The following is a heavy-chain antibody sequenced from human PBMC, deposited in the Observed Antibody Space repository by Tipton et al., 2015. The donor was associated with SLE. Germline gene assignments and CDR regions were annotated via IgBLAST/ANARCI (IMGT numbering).Heavy chain of an antibody. D-gene: IGHD3-3*01. V-gene: IGHV3-23*01. CDR1: GFTFSSYA. CDR2: ISGSGGST. J-gene: IGHJ3*02. Sequence: SLRLSCAASGFTFSSYAMSWVRQAPGKGLEWVSAISGSGGSTYYADSVKGRFTISRDNSKNTLYLQMNSLRAEDTAVYYCAKDRGYDFWSGLDAFDIWGQGTMVTVSS. CDR3: AKDRGYDFWSGLDAFDI.